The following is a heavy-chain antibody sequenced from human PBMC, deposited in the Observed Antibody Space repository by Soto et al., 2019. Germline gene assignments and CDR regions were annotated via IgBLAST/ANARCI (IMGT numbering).Heavy chain of an antibody. Sequence: GGSLRLSCAASGFTFSSYSMNWVRQAPGKGLEWVSYISSGSVTIYYADSVKGRFTISRDNAKNSLYLQMHSLRGEDTAVYYCARDYRVTTTDYYYYGMDVWGQGTTVTVSS. CDR2: ISSGSVTI. V-gene: IGHV3-48*01. J-gene: IGHJ6*02. CDR3: ARDYRVTTTDYYYYGMDV. D-gene: IGHD4-17*01. CDR1: GFTFSSYS.